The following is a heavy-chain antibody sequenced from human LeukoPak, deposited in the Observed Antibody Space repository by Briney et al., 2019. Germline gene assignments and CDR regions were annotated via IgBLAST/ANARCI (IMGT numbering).Heavy chain of an antibody. Sequence: ASVKVSCKASGGTFSSYTISWVRQAPGQGLEWMGRIIPILGIANYAQKFQGRVTITADKSTSTAYMELSSLRSEDTAVYYCARAWVVVPGAIDYYYMDVWGKGTTVTVSS. D-gene: IGHD2-2*02. CDR2: IIPILGIA. J-gene: IGHJ6*03. CDR1: GGTFSSYT. V-gene: IGHV1-69*02. CDR3: ARAWVVVPGAIDYYYMDV.